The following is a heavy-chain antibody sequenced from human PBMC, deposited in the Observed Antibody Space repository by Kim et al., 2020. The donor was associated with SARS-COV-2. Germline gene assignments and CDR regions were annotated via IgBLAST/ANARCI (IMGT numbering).Heavy chain of an antibody. J-gene: IGHJ4*02. V-gene: IGHV4-34*01. CDR3: ARGVKLHTRGFDH. D-gene: IGHD2-15*01. CDR1: GGYFSGYY. CDR2: VNYSGST. Sequence: TLSLTCAVYGGYFSGYYWSWIRQPPGKGLQWIGEVNYSGSTNYNPSLKSRVTISIDTSRNQFSLKLSSVTAADTAVYYCARGVKLHTRGFDHWGQVTLVT.